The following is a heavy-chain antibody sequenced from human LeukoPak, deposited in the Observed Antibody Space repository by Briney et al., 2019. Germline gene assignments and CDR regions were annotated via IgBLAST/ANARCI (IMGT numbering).Heavy chain of an antibody. Sequence: SETLSLTCAVYGGSFSGYYWSWIRHPPGKGLEWIWEINHTGSTNYNPSLKSRVTVSVDTSKNQFSLKLTSVTAADTALYYCARAYHSSGGLGWFDPWGQGTLVTVSS. V-gene: IGHV4-34*01. D-gene: IGHD6-19*01. J-gene: IGHJ5*02. CDR2: INHTGST. CDR1: GGSFSGYY. CDR3: ARAYHSSGGLGWFDP.